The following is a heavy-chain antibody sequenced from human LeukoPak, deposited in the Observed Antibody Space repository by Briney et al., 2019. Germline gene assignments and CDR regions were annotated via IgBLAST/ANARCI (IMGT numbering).Heavy chain of an antibody. CDR2: ISSSSSYI. CDR1: GFTFSSYS. Sequence: AGGSLRLSCAASGFTFSSYSMNWVRQAPGKGLEWVSSISSSSSYIYYADSVKGRFTISRDNAKNSLYLQMNSLRAEDTAVYYCARRGGEWYSSSWYPNWGQGTLVTVSS. D-gene: IGHD6-13*01. J-gene: IGHJ4*02. CDR3: ARRGGEWYSSSWYPN. V-gene: IGHV3-21*01.